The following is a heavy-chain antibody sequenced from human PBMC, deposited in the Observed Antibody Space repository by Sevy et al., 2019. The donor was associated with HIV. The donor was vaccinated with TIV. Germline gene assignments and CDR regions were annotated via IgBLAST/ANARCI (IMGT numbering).Heavy chain of an antibody. CDR1: GFTFNNYW. CDR3: ASSWEYWEQMGY. D-gene: IGHD2-8*02. J-gene: IGHJ4*02. CDR2: IKQDGSDK. Sequence: GGSLRLSCAASGFTFNNYWMTWVRQAPGKGLEWVANIKQDGSDKYYMESVKGRFNISRDNTKNSVYLQLNSLRAEDAAVYYCASSWEYWEQMGYWGQGTLVTVSS. V-gene: IGHV3-7*03.